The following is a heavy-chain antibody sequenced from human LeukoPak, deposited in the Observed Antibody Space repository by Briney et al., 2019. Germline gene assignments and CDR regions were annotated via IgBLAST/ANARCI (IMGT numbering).Heavy chain of an antibody. J-gene: IGHJ4*02. CDR1: GASISSSTYF. CDR2: FYYTRNT. D-gene: IGHD1-14*01. V-gene: IGHV4-39*01. Sequence: TETLLLTCTVSGASISSSTYFWGWIRQPPGKGLEWIASFYYTRNTYYNPSLQSRATISVDTSKNQFSLRLMSVTAADTAVYYCAKTGIDGFYHGNIDYWGPGTLVTVSS. CDR3: AKTGIDGFYHGNIDY.